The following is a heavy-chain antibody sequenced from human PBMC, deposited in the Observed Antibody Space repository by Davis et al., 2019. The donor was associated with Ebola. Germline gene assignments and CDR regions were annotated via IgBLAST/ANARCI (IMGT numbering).Heavy chain of an antibody. CDR1: GDTFSSNT. V-gene: IGHV1-69*02. CDR2: IVPAVGVT. Sequence: SVKVSCKASGDTFSSNTIAWVRQAPGQGLEWMGRIVPAVGVTNYAQKLQGRVTITADTARSTANMELNSLRSDDTAVYYCARGLIQGGGWWFDPWGQGTLVTVSS. J-gene: IGHJ5*02. CDR3: ARGLIQGGGWWFDP. D-gene: IGHD3-16*01.